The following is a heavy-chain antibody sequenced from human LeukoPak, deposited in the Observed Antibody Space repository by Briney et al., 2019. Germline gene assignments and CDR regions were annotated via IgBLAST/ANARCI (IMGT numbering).Heavy chain of an antibody. D-gene: IGHD6-19*01. J-gene: IGHJ4*02. CDR2: IKQDGSEK. CDR1: GFTFSSYA. V-gene: IGHV3-7*01. Sequence: GGSLRLSCAASGFTFSSYAMHWVRQAPGKGLEWVANIKQDGSEKYYVDSVKGRFTISRDNAKNSLYLQMNSLRAEDTAVYYCARGPYSSGLATILYYFDYWGQGTLVTVSS. CDR3: ARGPYSSGLATILYYFDY.